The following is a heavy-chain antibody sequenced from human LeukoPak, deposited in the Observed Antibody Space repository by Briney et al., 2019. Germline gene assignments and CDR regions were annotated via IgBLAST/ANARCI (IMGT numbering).Heavy chain of an antibody. D-gene: IGHD3-22*01. V-gene: IGHV3-23*01. J-gene: IGHJ4*02. CDR2: ISGSGAST. Sequence: GGSLRLSCAASGFTFSNYAMSWVRQAPGKGLEWVSAISGSGASTYYADSVKGRFTISRENSKNTLYLQMNSLRGDDTAVYYCAKSRARREGSSGSIDYWGRGTLVTVSS. CDR3: AKSRARREGSSGSIDY. CDR1: GFTFSNYA.